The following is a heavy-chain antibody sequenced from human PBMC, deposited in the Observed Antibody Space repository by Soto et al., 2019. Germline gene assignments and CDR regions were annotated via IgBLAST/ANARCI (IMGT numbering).Heavy chain of an antibody. V-gene: IGHV4-39*01. D-gene: IGHD3-22*01. Sequence: QLQLQESGPGLVKPSETLSLTCTVSGGSISSSSYYWGWIRQPPGKGLEWIGRIYYSGRTYYKPSLNSRVTIPVDTSRNQFSLKRSSVTATDTAVYYCPRRYDSSGYYRYNLFDPLGQGTLVTVSS. CDR3: PRRYDSSGYYRYNLFDP. CDR1: GGSISSSSYY. J-gene: IGHJ5*02. CDR2: IYYSGRT.